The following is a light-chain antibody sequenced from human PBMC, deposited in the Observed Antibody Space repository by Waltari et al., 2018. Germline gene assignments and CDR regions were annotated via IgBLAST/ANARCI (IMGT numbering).Light chain of an antibody. CDR3: GTWDSSLSGAV. V-gene: IGLV1-51*02. Sequence: QSVLTQPPSVPAAPGQRVTISCSGGSSNIGNNYVSWYRQFPGTAPKLLIYEDSERPSGIPGRVSGSKSGTSATLDITGLQAGDEADYYCGTWDSSLSGAV. CDR2: EDS. CDR1: SSNIGNNY. J-gene: IGLJ7*01.